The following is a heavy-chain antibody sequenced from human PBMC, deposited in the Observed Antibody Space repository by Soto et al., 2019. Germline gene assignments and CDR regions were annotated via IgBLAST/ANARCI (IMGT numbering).Heavy chain of an antibody. CDR1: GFTFRSYG. V-gene: IGHV3-23*01. Sequence: GGSLRLSCAASGFTFRSYGMSWVRQAPGKGLEWISSISDSGGNTYYADSVKGRFTISRDNSKNTLYLQMNSLRAEDTAIYYCAKDHWFDPWGQGTLVTVSS. CDR3: AKDHWFDP. J-gene: IGHJ5*02. CDR2: ISDSGGNT.